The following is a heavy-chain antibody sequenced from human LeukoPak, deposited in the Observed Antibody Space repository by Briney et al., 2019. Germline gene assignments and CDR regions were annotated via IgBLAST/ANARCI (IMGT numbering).Heavy chain of an antibody. J-gene: IGHJ6*02. V-gene: IGHV1-2*02. CDR1: GYSFTGYF. Sequence: ASVTVSCKACGYSFTGYFMQWVRQAPGQGLEGMGWINPNSGDTNYAQKFQGRVTMTRDTYISTAYMELSRLRSDDAAVYYCARRFYYAMDVWGQGTTVTVSS. D-gene: IGHD3-16*01. CDR3: ARRFYYAMDV. CDR2: INPNSGDT.